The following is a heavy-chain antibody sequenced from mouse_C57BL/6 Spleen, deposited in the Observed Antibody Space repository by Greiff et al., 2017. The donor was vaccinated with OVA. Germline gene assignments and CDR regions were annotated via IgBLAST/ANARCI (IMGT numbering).Heavy chain of an antibody. CDR1: GYTFTDYE. CDR2: IDPETGGT. V-gene: IGHV1-15*01. CDR3: TRGDYGSSYWFAY. J-gene: IGHJ3*01. Sequence: LQESGAELVRPGASVTLSCKASGYTFTDYEMHWVKQTPVHGLEWIGAIDPETGGTAYNQKFKGKAILTADKSSSTAYMELRSLTSEDSAVYYCTRGDYGSSYWFAYWGQGTLVTVSA. D-gene: IGHD1-1*01.